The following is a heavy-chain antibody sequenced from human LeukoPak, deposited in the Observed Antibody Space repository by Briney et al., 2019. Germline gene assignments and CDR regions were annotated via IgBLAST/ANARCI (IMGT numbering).Heavy chain of an antibody. CDR3: ASTFYDSSGYYLDH. D-gene: IGHD3-22*01. J-gene: IGHJ4*02. CDR1: GGSFSSSRYY. V-gene: IGHV4-39*01. Sequence: SETLSLTCTVSGGSFSSSRYYWGWIRQPPGKGLEWIGTIYYSGSTYYNPSLKSRVTISVDTSKNQFSLKLSSVTAADTAVYYCASTFYDSSGYYLDHWGQGTLVTVSS. CDR2: IYYSGST.